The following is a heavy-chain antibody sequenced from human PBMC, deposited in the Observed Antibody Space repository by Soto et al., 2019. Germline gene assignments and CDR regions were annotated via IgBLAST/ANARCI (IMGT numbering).Heavy chain of an antibody. CDR1: GFTFSSYA. Sequence: GGSLRLSCAASGFTFSSYAMSWVRQAPGKGLEWVSAISGSGGSTYYADSVKGRFTISRDNSKNTLYLQMNSLRAEDTAVYYCAKDPLPSGGYDDGWFDPWGQGTLVTVSS. D-gene: IGHD5-12*01. V-gene: IGHV3-23*01. CDR3: AKDPLPSGGYDDGWFDP. CDR2: ISGSGGST. J-gene: IGHJ5*02.